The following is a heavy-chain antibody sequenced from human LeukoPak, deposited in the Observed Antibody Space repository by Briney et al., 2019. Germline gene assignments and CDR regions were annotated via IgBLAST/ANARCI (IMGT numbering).Heavy chain of an antibody. Sequence: GGSLRLSCAASGFTFSSYSMNWVRQAPGKGLEWVSSISVSGNYIYYADSVKGRFTISRDNAKNSLYLQMSSLRAEDTAVYYCARDSYCGGDCYSATGYFQYWGQGTLVTVSS. CDR3: ARDSYCGGDCYSATGYFQY. D-gene: IGHD2-21*02. CDR2: ISVSGNYI. CDR1: GFTFSSYS. V-gene: IGHV3-21*01. J-gene: IGHJ1*01.